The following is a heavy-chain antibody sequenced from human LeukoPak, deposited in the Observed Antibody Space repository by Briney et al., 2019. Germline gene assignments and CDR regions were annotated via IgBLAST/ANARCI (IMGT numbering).Heavy chain of an antibody. V-gene: IGHV3-23*01. CDR3: ARDAHVDY. J-gene: IGHJ4*02. CDR1: GFTFSSYA. CDR2: ISGRGGST. Sequence: GGSLRLSCAATGFTFSSYAMSWVRQAPGKGLEWVSAISGRGGSTYYADSVKGRFTISRDNAKNSLYLQMNSLRAEDTAVYYCARDAHVDYWGQGTLVTVSS.